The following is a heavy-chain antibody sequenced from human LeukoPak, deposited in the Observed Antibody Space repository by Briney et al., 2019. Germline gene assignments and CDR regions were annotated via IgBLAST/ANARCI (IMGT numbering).Heavy chain of an antibody. V-gene: IGHV1-46*03. J-gene: IGHJ5*02. CDR3: ARDFTNYDSSGYPNRSWFDP. D-gene: IGHD3-22*01. Sequence: ASVKVSCKASGYTFTSYYMHWVRQAPGQGLEWMGIINPSGGSTSYAQKFQGRVTMTRDTSTSTVYMELSSLRSEDTAVYYCARDFTNYDSSGYPNRSWFDPWGQGTLVTVSS. CDR1: GYTFTSYY. CDR2: INPSGGST.